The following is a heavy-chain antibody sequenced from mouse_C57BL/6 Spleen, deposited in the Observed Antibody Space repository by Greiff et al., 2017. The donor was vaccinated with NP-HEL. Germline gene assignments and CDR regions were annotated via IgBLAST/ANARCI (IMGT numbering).Heavy chain of an antibody. V-gene: IGHV1-69*01. CDR1: GYTFTSYW. J-gene: IGHJ3*01. Sequence: VQLQQPGAELVMPGASVKLSCKASGYTFTSYWMHWVKQRPGQGLEWIGEIDPSDSYTNYNQKFKGKSTLTVDKSSSTAYMQLSSLTSEDSAVYYCAGGYYYGSSPSWFAYWGQGTLVTVSA. CDR3: AGGYYYGSSPSWFAY. D-gene: IGHD1-1*01. CDR2: IDPSDSYT.